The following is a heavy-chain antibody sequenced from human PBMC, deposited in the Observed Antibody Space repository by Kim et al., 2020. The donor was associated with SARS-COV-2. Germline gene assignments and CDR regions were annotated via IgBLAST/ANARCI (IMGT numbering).Heavy chain of an antibody. V-gene: IGHV4-39*01. CDR3: ARLGYCSSTSCYGDYYYYYGMDV. J-gene: IGHJ6*02. D-gene: IGHD2-2*03. Sequence: SETLSLTCTVSGGSISSSSYYWGWIRQPPGKGLEWIGSIYYSGSTYYNPSLKSRVTISVDTSKNQFSLKLSSVTTADTAVYYCARLGYCSSTSCYGDYYYYYGMDVWGQGTTVTVSS. CDR1: GGSISSSSYY. CDR2: IYYSGST.